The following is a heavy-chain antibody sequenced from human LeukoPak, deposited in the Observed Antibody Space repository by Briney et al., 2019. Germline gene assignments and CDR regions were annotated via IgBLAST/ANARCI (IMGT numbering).Heavy chain of an antibody. D-gene: IGHD1-26*01. J-gene: IGHJ5*02. Sequence: VKVSCKASGCSFSSYAISWVRQAPGQGLEWMGGVIPSFGTANYAKKCQGRVTITQDKSTSTAYMELSSLRYEDTAVYYCARERLVGAMWFDPWGQGTLVTVSS. CDR1: GCSFSSYA. V-gene: IGHV1-69*06. CDR2: VIPSFGTA. CDR3: ARERLVGAMWFDP.